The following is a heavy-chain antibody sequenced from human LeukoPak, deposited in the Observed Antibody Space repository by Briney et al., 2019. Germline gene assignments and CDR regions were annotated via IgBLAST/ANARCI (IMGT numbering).Heavy chain of an antibody. CDR1: GYTFTGYY. D-gene: IGHD6-13*01. CDR3: ARLDIYSSSSLYYFDY. J-gene: IGHJ4*02. CDR2: INPNSGGT. V-gene: IGHV1-2*02. Sequence: ASVKVSCKASGYTFTGYYMHWVRQAPGQGLEWMGWINPNSGGTNYAQKSQGRVTMTRDTSISTAYMELSRLRSDDTAVYYCARLDIYSSSSLYYFDYWGQGTLVTVSS.